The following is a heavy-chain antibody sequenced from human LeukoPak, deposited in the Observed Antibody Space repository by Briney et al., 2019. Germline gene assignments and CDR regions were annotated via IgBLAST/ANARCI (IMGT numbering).Heavy chain of an antibody. J-gene: IGHJ5*02. V-gene: IGHV3-74*01. CDR1: GFTISSYW. Sequence: GGSLTLSCAASGFTISSYWMHRVRQAPGKGLVWVSRISGDGASTSYADSVKGRFIISRDNAKNTVFLQMNSLRADDTAVYYCATSRSSNCFDPWGQGTLVTVSS. CDR3: ATSRSSNCFDP. CDR2: ISGDGAST.